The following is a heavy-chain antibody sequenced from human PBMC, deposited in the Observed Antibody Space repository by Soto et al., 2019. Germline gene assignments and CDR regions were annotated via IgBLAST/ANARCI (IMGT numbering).Heavy chain of an antibody. J-gene: IGHJ6*02. D-gene: IGHD6-13*01. CDR2: IWHGGSKT. V-gene: IGHV3-33*01. CDR1: GFSFSSYG. Sequence: LRLSCAASGFSFSSYGMHWVRQAPGKGLEWVAVIWHGGSKTYYADSVKGRLIISRDNSKNTLYVQINSLRAEDRGVYFCARGSIVAAEYGMDVWGHGTTVTVSS. CDR3: ARGSIVAAEYGMDV.